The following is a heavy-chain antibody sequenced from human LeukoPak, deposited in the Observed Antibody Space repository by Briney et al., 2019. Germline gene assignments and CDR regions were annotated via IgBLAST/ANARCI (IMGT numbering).Heavy chain of an antibody. Sequence: GGSLRLSCAASGFTVSSNYMSWVRQAPGKGLEWVPVIYSGGSTYYADSVKGRFTISRDNSKNTLYLQMNSLRAEDTAVYYCARDRMYSSSSYRWSWFDPWGQGTLVTVSS. V-gene: IGHV3-53*01. CDR2: IYSGGST. D-gene: IGHD6-13*01. CDR3: ARDRMYSSSSYRWSWFDP. CDR1: GFTVSSNY. J-gene: IGHJ5*02.